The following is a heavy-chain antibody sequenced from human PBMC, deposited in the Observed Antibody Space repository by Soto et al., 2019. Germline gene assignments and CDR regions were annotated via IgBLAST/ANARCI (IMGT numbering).Heavy chain of an antibody. J-gene: IGHJ6*02. CDR2: IKQDGSEK. D-gene: IGHD2-8*01. V-gene: IGHV3-7*05. CDR1: GFTFSSYW. Sequence: EVQLVESGGGLVQPGGSLRLSCAASGFTFSSYWMSWVRQAPGKGLEWVANIKQDGSEKYYVDSVKGRFTISRDNANNSLYLQMNSLRAEDTAVYYCARSYGPPPSLYYYYGMDVWGQGTTVTVSS. CDR3: ARSYGPPPSLYYYYGMDV.